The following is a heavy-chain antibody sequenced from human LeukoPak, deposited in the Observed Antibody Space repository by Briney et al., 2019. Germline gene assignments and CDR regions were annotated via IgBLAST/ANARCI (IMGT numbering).Heavy chain of an antibody. CDR3: ARQEADFWSGYSDY. D-gene: IGHD3-3*01. CDR2: IYYSGST. Sequence: PSETLSLTCTVSGGSISSSSYYWGWIRQPPGKGLEWIGSIYYSGSTYYNPPLKSRATISVDTSKNQFSLKLSSVTAADTAVYYCARQEADFWSGYSDYWGQGTLVTVSS. J-gene: IGHJ4*02. V-gene: IGHV4-39*01. CDR1: GGSISSSSYY.